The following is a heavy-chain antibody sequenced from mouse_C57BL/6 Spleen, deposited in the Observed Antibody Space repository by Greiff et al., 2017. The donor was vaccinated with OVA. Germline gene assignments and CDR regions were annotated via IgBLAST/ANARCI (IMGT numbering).Heavy chain of an antibody. Sequence: EVKLVESGGDLVKPGGSLKLSCAASGFTFSSYGMSWVRQTPDKRLEWVATISSGGSYTYYPDSVKGRFTISRDNAKNTLYLQMSSLKSEDTAMYYCARHEGKGDFDYWGQGTTRTVSS. CDR1: GFTFSSYG. CDR2: ISSGGSYT. J-gene: IGHJ2*01. CDR3: ARHEGKGDFDY. V-gene: IGHV5-6*01. D-gene: IGHD6-1*01.